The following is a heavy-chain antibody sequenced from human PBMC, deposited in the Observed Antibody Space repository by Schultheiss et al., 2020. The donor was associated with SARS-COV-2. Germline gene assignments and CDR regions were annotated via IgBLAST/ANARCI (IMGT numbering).Heavy chain of an antibody. J-gene: IGHJ6*03. CDR1: GGSISSYY. CDR2: IYTSGST. CDR3: ARGSGNYDFWSGYSTYYYYYYMDV. V-gene: IGHV4-4*07. Sequence: SETLSLTCTVSGGSISSYYWSWIRQPAGKGLEWIGRIYTSGSTNYNPSLKSRVTISVDTSKNQFSLKLSSVTAADTAVYYCARGSGNYDFWSGYSTYYYYYYMDVWGKGTTVTVSS. D-gene: IGHD3-3*01.